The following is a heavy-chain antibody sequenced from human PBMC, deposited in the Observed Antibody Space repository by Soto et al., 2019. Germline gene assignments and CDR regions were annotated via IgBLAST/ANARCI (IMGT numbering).Heavy chain of an antibody. D-gene: IGHD2-15*01. Sequence: QVQLQESGPGLVKPSQTLSLTCTVSGGSIINGQTYLNWIRQHPEKGLEWMGYINYRGTTNYHPALKSRILISLDTSANQFSLRLTSMTAADTAVYYCARDAPGVAPYWGQGTQVTVSS. CDR2: INYRGTT. V-gene: IGHV4-31*03. J-gene: IGHJ4*02. CDR1: GGSIINGQTY. CDR3: ARDAPGVAPY.